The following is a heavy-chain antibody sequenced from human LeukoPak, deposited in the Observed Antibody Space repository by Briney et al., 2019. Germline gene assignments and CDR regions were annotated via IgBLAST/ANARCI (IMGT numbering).Heavy chain of an antibody. CDR2: VNHSGST. D-gene: IGHD3-22*01. CDR3: ARGPTTMIVVLRTRVAFDI. J-gene: IGHJ3*02. V-gene: IGHV4-34*01. CDR1: GGSFSGSY. Sequence: SETLSLTCAVYGGSFSGSYWNWIRQPPGKGLEWVGEVNHSGSTSYNPSLKSRVTISVDTSKNQFSLKLSSVTAADTAVYYCARGPTTMIVVLRTRVAFDIWGQGTMVTVSS.